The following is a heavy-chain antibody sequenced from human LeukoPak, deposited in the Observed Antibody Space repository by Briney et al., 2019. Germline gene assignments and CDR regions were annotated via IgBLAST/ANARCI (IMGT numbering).Heavy chain of an antibody. D-gene: IGHD6-19*01. J-gene: IGHJ4*02. Sequence: GGSLRLSCAASGFTVSSNYMSWVRQAPGKGLEWVSVIYSGGSTYYADSVGGRFTISRDNSKNTLYLQMNSLRAEDTAVYFCARRSGVAVAGAFDYWGQGTLVTVSS. CDR2: IYSGGST. V-gene: IGHV3-66*04. CDR1: GFTVSSNY. CDR3: ARRSGVAVAGAFDY.